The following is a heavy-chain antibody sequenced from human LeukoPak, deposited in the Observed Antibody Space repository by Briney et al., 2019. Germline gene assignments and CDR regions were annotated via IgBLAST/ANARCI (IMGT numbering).Heavy chain of an antibody. V-gene: IGHV1-2*02. CDR3: ARGDPNCSGGSCCDYYYMDV. Sequence: GASVKVSCKASGYTFTGYYMHWVRQAPGQGLEWMGWINPNSGGTNYAQKFQGRVTMTRDTSISTAYMELSRLRSDDTAVYYCARGDPNCSGGSCCDYYYMDVWGKGTTVTVSS. CDR1: GYTFTGYY. CDR2: INPNSGGT. D-gene: IGHD2-15*01. J-gene: IGHJ6*03.